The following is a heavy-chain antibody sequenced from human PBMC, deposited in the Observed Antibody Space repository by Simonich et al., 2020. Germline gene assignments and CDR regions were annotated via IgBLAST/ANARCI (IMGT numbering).Heavy chain of an antibody. CDR1: GFTFSSYA. D-gene: IGHD3-22*01. Sequence: GGGLVQPGGSLRLSCAASGFTFSSYAMSWVRQAPGKGLEWVSASSGSGGRTYYADSVKGRFTISRDNSKNTLYLQMNSLRAEDTAVYYCAKDLGERITMIVVVIDAFDIWGQGTMVTVSS. CDR3: AKDLGERITMIVVVIDAFDI. CDR2: SSGSGGRT. V-gene: IGHV3-23*01. J-gene: IGHJ3*02.